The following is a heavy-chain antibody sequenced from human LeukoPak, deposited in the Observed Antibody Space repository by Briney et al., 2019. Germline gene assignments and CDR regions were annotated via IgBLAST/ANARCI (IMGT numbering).Heavy chain of an antibody. J-gene: IGHJ6*03. CDR2: IYYSGST. Sequence: SETLSLTCTVSGGSISSYYWSWIRQPPGKGLEWIGYIYYSGSTNYNPSLKSRVTISVDTSKNQFSLKLSSVTAADTAVYYCASGVSSSWPYYYYYMDVWGKGTTVTISS. CDR1: GGSISSYY. V-gene: IGHV4-59*01. CDR3: ASGVSSSWPYYYYYMDV. D-gene: IGHD6-13*01.